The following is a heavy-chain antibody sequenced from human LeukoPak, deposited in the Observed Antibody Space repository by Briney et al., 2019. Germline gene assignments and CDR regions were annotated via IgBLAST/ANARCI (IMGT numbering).Heavy chain of an antibody. V-gene: IGHV1-46*01. Sequence: ASVKVSCKASGYTFTSYYMHWVRQAPGQGLEWMGIINPSGGSTSYAQKFQGRVTMTRDTSTSTVYMELSSLRSEDTAVYYCARAEYYDFWSGYYTFDYWGQGTLVTVSS. CDR2: INPSGGST. CDR3: ARAEYYDFWSGYYTFDY. D-gene: IGHD3-3*01. CDR1: GYTFTSYY. J-gene: IGHJ4*02.